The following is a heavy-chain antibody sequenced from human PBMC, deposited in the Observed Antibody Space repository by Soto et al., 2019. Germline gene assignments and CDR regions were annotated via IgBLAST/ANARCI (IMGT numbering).Heavy chain of an antibody. Sequence: SETLSLTCAVSGGSISSSNWWSWVRQPPGEGLEWIGEIYHSGSTNYNPSLKSRVTISVDKSKNQFSLKLSSVTAADTAVYYCARALVVCSGGSCCSGSNWFDPWGQGTLVTVSS. D-gene: IGHD2-15*01. CDR2: IYHSGST. J-gene: IGHJ5*02. CDR3: ARALVVCSGGSCCSGSNWFDP. V-gene: IGHV4-4*02. CDR1: GGSISSSNW.